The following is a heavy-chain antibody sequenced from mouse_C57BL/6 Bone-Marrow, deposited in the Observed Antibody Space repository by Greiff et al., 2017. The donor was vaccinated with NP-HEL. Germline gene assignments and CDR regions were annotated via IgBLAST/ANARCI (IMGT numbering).Heavy chain of an antibody. J-gene: IGHJ4*01. D-gene: IGHD1-1*01. Sequence: QVQLKESGAELVRPGTSVKMSCKASGYTFTNYWIGWAKQRPGHGLEWIGDIYPGGGYTNYNEKFKGKATLTADKSSSTAYMQFSSLTSEDSAIYYCARWRLLPSAMDYWGQGTSVTVSS. CDR3: ARWRLLPSAMDY. CDR1: GYTFTNYW. V-gene: IGHV1-63*01. CDR2: IYPGGGYT.